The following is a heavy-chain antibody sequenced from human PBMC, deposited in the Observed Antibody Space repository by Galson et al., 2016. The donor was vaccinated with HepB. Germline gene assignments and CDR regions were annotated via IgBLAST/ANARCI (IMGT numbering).Heavy chain of an antibody. CDR1: GYNFTNYW. Sequence: QSGAEVKKPGESLRISCKGSGYNFTNYWYTWVRQMPGKGLEWMGRIDPSDSYTSYSPSFQGHVTISTDKSISTAYLQWTSLKASDTAMYYCRGFGDAKSHDSFDIWGQGKMVTVSS. J-gene: IGHJ3*02. D-gene: IGHD3-10*01. CDR2: IDPSDSYT. V-gene: IGHV5-10-1*01. CDR3: RGFGDAKSHDSFDI.